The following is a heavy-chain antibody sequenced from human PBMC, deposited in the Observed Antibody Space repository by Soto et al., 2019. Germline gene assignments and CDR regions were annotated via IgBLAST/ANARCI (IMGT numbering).Heavy chain of an antibody. Sequence: EVQLLESGGGLVQPGGSLRLSCAASGFTFSSYAMSWVRQAPGKGLEWVSTISGSGGSTYYADSVKGRFTISRDNSKNTLYLQVNSLRAEDTAVYYCAKCSPRYSSGLKAYYFDYWGQGTLVIVSS. V-gene: IGHV3-23*01. CDR2: ISGSGGST. CDR3: AKCSPRYSSGLKAYYFDY. D-gene: IGHD6-19*01. J-gene: IGHJ4*02. CDR1: GFTFSSYA.